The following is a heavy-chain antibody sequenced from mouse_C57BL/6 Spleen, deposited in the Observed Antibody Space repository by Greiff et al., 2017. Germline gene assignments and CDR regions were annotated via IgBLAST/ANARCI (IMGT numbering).Heavy chain of an antibody. CDR2: INPSSGYT. D-gene: IGHD2-14*01. J-gene: IGHJ4*01. CDR1: GYTFTSYT. CDR3: ARGDRVYAMDY. V-gene: IGHV1-4*01. Sequence: LVESGAELARPGASVKMSCKASGYTFTSYTMHWVKQRPGQGLEWIGYINPSSGYTKYNQKFKDKATLTADKSSSTAYMQLSSLTSEDSAVYYCARGDRVYAMDYWGQGTSVTVSS.